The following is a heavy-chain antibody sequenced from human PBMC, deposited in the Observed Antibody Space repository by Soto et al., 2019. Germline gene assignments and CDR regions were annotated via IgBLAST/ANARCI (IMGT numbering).Heavy chain of an antibody. V-gene: IGHV3-48*03. J-gene: IGHJ6*02. D-gene: IGHD3-10*01. CDR2: ISSSGSTI. CDR3: ARATGVYGSGAMGYYGMNV. CDR1: DFTFSSYE. Sequence: EVQLVESGGGLVQPGGSLRVSCAASDFTFSSYEMNWVRQAPGKGLEWVSYISSSGSTIYYADSVKGRFTISRDNAKNSLLLQMNSLRDEDTAIYYCARATGVYGSGAMGYYGMNVWGQGTTVTVSS.